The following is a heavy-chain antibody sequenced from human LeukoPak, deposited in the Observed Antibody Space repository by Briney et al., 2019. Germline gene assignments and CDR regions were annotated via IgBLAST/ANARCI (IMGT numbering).Heavy chain of an antibody. CDR2: ISWNSGSI. J-gene: IGHJ4*02. D-gene: IGHD3-10*01. CDR3: AKDRWVKYYYGSGGDDY. CDR1: GFTFDDYA. Sequence: QSGGSLRLSCAASGFTFDDYAMHWVRQAPGKGLEWVSGISWNSGSIGYADSVKGRFTISRDNAKNSLYLQMNSLRAEDTAVYYCAKDRWVKYYYGSGGDDYWGQGTLVTVSS. V-gene: IGHV3-9*01.